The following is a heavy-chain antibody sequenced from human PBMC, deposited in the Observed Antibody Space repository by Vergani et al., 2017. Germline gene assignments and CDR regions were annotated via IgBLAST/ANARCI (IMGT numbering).Heavy chain of an antibody. D-gene: IGHD3-10*01. Sequence: QVQLQESGPGLVKPSETLTLTCDVSDSSIMTNPYWGWFRQSPGKGLEWIGCIHHSGDTHYNSSLKSRVSISIVSSSKFSLSLTSVTAADTAIYYCARHRGSGGFFPSSYFYGMDVWDHKTTVTVSS. V-gene: IGHV4-38-2*01. CDR3: ARHRGSGGFFPSSYFYGMDV. J-gene: IGHJ6*02. CDR1: DSSIMTNPY. CDR2: IHHSGDT.